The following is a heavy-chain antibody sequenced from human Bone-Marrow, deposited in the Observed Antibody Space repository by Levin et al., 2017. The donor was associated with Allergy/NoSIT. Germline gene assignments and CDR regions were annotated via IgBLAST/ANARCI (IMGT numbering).Heavy chain of an antibody. Sequence: ETLSLTCAASRFTFNDYPMHWVRQAPGNGLEYVSAISRNGVSTYYGDSVKGRFTVSRDNDRNRVYLQMGSLRGDDMAVYYGGRGYCSATGCYAGYMDVWGKGTTVTVSS. CDR3: GRGYCSATGCYAGYMDV. V-gene: IGHV3-64*02. CDR1: RFTFNDYP. J-gene: IGHJ6*03. D-gene: IGHD2-2*01. CDR2: ISRNGVST.